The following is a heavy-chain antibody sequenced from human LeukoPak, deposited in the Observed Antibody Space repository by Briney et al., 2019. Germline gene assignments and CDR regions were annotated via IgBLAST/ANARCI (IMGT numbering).Heavy chain of an antibody. D-gene: IGHD1-14*01. Sequence: PSETLSLTCAVYGGSFSLYYWTWIRQSPGKGLEWIGEINQSGSSNYNPSLKSRVTISVDTFKNQFSLQVTSVTAADTAVYYCARRVRSADHRCDHWGQGTLVTVSS. CDR1: GGSFSLYY. CDR3: ARRVRSADHRCDH. J-gene: IGHJ4*02. V-gene: IGHV4-34*01. CDR2: INQSGSS.